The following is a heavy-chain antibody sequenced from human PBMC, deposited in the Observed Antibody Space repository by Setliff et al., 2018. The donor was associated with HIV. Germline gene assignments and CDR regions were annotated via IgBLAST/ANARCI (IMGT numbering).Heavy chain of an antibody. V-gene: IGHV1-18*01. D-gene: IGHD2-15*01. CDR2: INPNSGGT. CDR1: GYTFTTYG. Sequence: ASVKVSCKPSGYTFTTYGLSWVRQTPGQGLEWMGRINPNSGGTNYAQKFQGRVTMTRDTSTSTVYMELSSLRSEDTAVYYCARGGRYCSGGSCYLYWGQGTLVTVSS. J-gene: IGHJ4*02. CDR3: ARGGRYCSGGSCYLY.